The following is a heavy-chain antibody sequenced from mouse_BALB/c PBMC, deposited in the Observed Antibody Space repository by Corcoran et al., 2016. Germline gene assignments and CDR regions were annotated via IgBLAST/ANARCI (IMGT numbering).Heavy chain of an antibody. CDR2: INPYNDGT. V-gene: IGHV1S136*01. CDR1: GYTFTSYV. D-gene: IGHD1-1*01. Sequence: EVQLQQSGPELVKPGASVKMSCKASGYTFTSYVMHWVKQKPGQGLEWIGYINPYNDGTKYKEKFKGKATLTSDTSSSTAYMELSSLTSEDSAVYDCARSYPGIFIFYWGQGTSVTLSS. J-gene: IGHJ4*01. CDR3: ARSYPGIFIFY.